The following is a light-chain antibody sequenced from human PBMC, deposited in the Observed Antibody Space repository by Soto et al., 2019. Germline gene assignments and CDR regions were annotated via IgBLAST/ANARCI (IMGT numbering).Light chain of an antibody. CDR2: GAS. J-gene: IGKJ5*01. CDR3: QQYGSSPGIT. Sequence: EVVLTRSPGTLSLSPGEGATLSCRASQSFSSTYLAWYQQKPGQAPRLLIYGASSRATGIPDRFSGSGSGTDFTLTISRLEPEDFAVYYCQQYGSSPGITFGQGTRLEIK. CDR1: QSFSSTY. V-gene: IGKV3-20*01.